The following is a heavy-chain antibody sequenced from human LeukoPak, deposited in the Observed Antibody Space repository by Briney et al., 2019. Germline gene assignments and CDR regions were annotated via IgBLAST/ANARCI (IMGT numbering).Heavy chain of an antibody. V-gene: IGHV3-7*01. CDR2: INKDGSEK. D-gene: IGHD2-15*01. J-gene: IGHJ4*02. CDR1: GFTFSDYW. Sequence: PGGSLRLSCAVSGFTFSDYWMRWVRQAPGKGLEWVASINKDGSEKQYVDSVKGQFTISRDNAKNSVYLQMTSLGAEDTAVYYCATYTQYFGAPGGTDYWGQGTLVTVSS. CDR3: ATYTQYFGAPGGTDY.